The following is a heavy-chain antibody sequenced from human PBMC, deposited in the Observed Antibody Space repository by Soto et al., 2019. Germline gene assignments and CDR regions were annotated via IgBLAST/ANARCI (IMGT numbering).Heavy chain of an antibody. CDR1: GFSLTTRGVG. J-gene: IGHJ5*02. CDR3: AHIPNYYQYDWFDP. Sequence: QITLKESGPTLVKPTQTLTLTCTFSGFSLTTRGVGVGWIRQPPGKALECLALIYWDDDKRYSPSLQSRLSITKDTSQNRVVLTITNVDPVDTATYYCAHIPNYYQYDWFDPWGQGTLVSVSS. V-gene: IGHV2-5*02. CDR2: IYWDDDK. D-gene: IGHD3-16*01.